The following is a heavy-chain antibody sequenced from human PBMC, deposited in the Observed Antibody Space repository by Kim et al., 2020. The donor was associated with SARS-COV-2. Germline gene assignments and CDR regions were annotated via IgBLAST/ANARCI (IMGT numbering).Heavy chain of an antibody. CDR3: AAVRGRTTGTTYYYYGMDV. D-gene: IGHD1-1*01. V-gene: IGHV1-58*02. CDR1: GFTFSSST. Sequence: SVKVSCKASGFTFSSSTMQWVQQARGQRLEWVGWIVAGSGNTNYAQKFQERVTITRDMSTSTAYMEVSSLGSEDTAVYYCAAVRGRTTGTTYYYYGMDVWGQGTTVTVSS. J-gene: IGHJ6*02. CDR2: IVAGSGNT.